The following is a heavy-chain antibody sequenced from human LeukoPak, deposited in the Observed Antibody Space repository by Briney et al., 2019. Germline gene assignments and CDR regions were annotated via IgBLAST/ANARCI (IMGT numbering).Heavy chain of an antibody. V-gene: IGHV4-39*01. D-gene: IGHD1-26*01. CDR1: GGSISSGLYY. CDR3: AKNDRGRPADY. Sequence: PSETLSLTCSVSGGSISSGLYYWSWIRQPPGKGLEWIVSMHYSGSTYYNPSLKSRVTISVDTSKNRYSLRLLSVTAADTSVYYCAKNDRGRPADYWGQGTLVTVSS. J-gene: IGHJ4*02. CDR2: MHYSGST.